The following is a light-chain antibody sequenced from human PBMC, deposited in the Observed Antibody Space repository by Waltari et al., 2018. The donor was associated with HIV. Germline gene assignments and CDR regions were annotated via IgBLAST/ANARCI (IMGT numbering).Light chain of an antibody. V-gene: IGKV3-20*01. CDR3: QQYGSSAYT. J-gene: IGKJ2*01. CDR1: QSVSSSN. Sequence: EIVLTQSPGTLSLSPGEGATLSCRASQSVSSSNLAWYQQKPGQAPRLLIYDASNRATGIPDRFSGSGSGTDFTLAITGLEPEDFAVYYCQQYGSSAYTFGQGTKLEIK. CDR2: DAS.